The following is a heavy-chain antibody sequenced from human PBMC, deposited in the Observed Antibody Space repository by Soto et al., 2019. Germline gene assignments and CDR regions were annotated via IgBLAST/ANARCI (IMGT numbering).Heavy chain of an antibody. CDR3: AKRDSAY. CDR2: ISDSGGST. CDR1: GFTFTSYA. V-gene: IGHV3-23*01. J-gene: IGHJ4*02. Sequence: EVQLLESGGGFVQPGESLRLSCAASGFTFTSYAMSWVRQAPGKGLGWVSTISDSGGSTYYADSVKGRFTISRDNSKNTLYLQMDSLRAEDTAIYYCAKRDSAYWGQGTLVTVSS. D-gene: IGHD2-21*01.